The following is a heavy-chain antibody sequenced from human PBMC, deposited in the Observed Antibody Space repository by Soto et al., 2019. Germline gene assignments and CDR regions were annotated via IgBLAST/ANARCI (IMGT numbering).Heavy chain of an antibody. Sequence: SETLSLTCAVSGGSISSSGYSWSWIRQPPGKGLEWIGYIYHSGSTYYNPSLKSRVTISVDRSKNQFSLKLSSVTAADTAVYYCARGPMGVATIGSAFDIWGQGTMVTVSS. V-gene: IGHV4-30-2*01. CDR2: IYHSGST. CDR1: GGSISSSGYS. J-gene: IGHJ3*02. CDR3: ARGPMGVATIGSAFDI. D-gene: IGHD5-12*01.